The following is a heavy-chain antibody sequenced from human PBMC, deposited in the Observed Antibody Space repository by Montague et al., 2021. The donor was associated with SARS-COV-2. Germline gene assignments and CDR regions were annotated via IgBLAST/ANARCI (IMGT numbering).Heavy chain of an antibody. V-gene: IGHV4-59*08. Sequence: SETLFLTCTVSGDSITTYYWTWIRQPPGKGLEWIGYIYYSGSTNYNPSLKSRVTLSVDTSKNHFSLKLNSVTAADTAVYYCARVDPQRYYGMDVWGQGTTVTVSS. CDR3: ARVDPQRYYGMDV. CDR2: IYYSGST. J-gene: IGHJ6*02. D-gene: IGHD2-2*01. CDR1: GDSITTYY.